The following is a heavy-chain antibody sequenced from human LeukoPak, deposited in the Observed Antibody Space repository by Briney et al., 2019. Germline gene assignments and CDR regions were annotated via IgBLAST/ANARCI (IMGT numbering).Heavy chain of an antibody. D-gene: IGHD6-19*01. Sequence: GASVKVSCKASGYTFTGYYMHWVRQAPGQGLKWMGWINPNNGGTNYAQKFQGRVTVTRDTSISTAYMELSRLRSDDTALYYCARVGSSGWYVHPTLDYWGQGTLVTVSS. CDR3: ARVGSSGWYVHPTLDY. CDR1: GYTFTGYY. V-gene: IGHV1-2*02. J-gene: IGHJ4*02. CDR2: INPNNGGT.